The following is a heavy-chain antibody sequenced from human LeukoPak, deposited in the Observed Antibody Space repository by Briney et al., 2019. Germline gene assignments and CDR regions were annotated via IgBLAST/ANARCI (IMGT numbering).Heavy chain of an antibody. D-gene: IGHD3-16*01. CDR3: AREGAQMNYYYYGMDV. CDR2: ISYDGSNK. CDR1: GFTFSSYA. Sequence: PGRSLRLSCAASGFTFSSYAMHWVRQAPGKGLEWVAVISYDGSNKYYADSVKGRFTISRDNSKNTLYLQMNSLRAEDTAVYYCAREGAQMNYYYYGMDVWGQGTTVTVSS. J-gene: IGHJ6*02. V-gene: IGHV3-30*04.